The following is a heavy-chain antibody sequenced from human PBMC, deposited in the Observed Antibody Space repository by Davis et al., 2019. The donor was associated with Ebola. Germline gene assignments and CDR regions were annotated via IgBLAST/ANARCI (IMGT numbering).Heavy chain of an antibody. V-gene: IGHV4-38-2*02. CDR3: ARGSSGYDY. CDR1: GYSISSGYY. CDR2: IYHSGST. D-gene: IGHD6-19*01. J-gene: IGHJ4*02. Sequence: PSETLSLTCTVSGYSISSGYYWGWIRQPPGKGLEWIGNIYHSGSTYYNPSLKSRVTISVDTSKNQFSLNLSSVTAADTAVYYCARGSSGYDYWGQGTLVTVSS.